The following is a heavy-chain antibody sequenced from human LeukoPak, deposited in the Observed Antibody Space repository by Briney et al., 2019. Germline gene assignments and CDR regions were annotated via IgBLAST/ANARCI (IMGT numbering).Heavy chain of an antibody. V-gene: IGHV4-34*01. CDR3: ARGQSIVGATGDY. D-gene: IGHD1-26*01. CDR2: INHSGTT. Sequence: SETLSLTCVVYGGSLSGYYWNWIRQPPGKGLEWIGEINHSGTTKYNPSLKSRVSISIDRSKNQFSLKVSSVTAAGTAVYYCARGQSIVGATGDYWGQGTLVTVSS. J-gene: IGHJ4*02. CDR1: GGSLSGYY.